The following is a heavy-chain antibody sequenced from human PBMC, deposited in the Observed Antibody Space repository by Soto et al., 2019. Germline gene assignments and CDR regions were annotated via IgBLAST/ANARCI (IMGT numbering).Heavy chain of an antibody. CDR3: ARDNWNSY. V-gene: IGHV3-74*01. CDR1: GFTFNIYW. CDR2: IDNDGSAT. J-gene: IGHJ4*02. Sequence: EVQLVGSGGGLVQPGGSLRLSCVASGFTFNIYWMHWVRQAPGKGLEWVSRIDNDGSATTYADSVKGRFTISRDNAKNTLFLQMNTLRVDDTAVYYCARDNWNSYWGQGTLVTVSS. D-gene: IGHD1-1*01.